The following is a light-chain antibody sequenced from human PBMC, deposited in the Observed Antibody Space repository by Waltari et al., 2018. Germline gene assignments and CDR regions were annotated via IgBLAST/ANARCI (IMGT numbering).Light chain of an antibody. Sequence: QSALTQPPSASGSPGQSVTIPCTGTRSDVGGYDSVPSYQPHPAQAPKLMISEVYKRPSGVPDRFSGSKSGTTASLTVSGLQAEDEADYYCSSYAGSNNFVVFGGGTKLTVL. J-gene: IGLJ2*01. CDR3: SSYAGSNNFVV. CDR1: RSDVGGYDS. V-gene: IGLV2-8*01. CDR2: EVY.